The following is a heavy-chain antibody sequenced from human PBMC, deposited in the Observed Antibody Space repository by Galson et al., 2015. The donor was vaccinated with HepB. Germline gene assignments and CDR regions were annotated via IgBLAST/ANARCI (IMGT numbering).Heavy chain of an antibody. Sequence: SLRLSCAASGFTFSSYGMHWVRQAPGKGLEWVAVISYDGSNKYYADSVKGRFTISRDNSKNTLYLQMNSLRAEDTAVYYCAKGVDILTIDYWGQGTLVTVSS. CDR1: GFTFSSYG. CDR3: AKGVDILTIDY. D-gene: IGHD3-9*01. V-gene: IGHV3-30*18. CDR2: ISYDGSNK. J-gene: IGHJ4*02.